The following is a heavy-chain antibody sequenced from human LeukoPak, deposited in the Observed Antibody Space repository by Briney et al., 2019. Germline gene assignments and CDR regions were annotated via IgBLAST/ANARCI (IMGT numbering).Heavy chain of an antibody. Sequence: PGGSLRLSCTVSGFTVSSNSMSWVRQAPGKGLEWVSFIYSDNTHYSDSVKGRFTISRDNSKNTLYLQMNSLRAGDTAVYYCARREMATIYDWGQGTLVTVSS. CDR3: ARREMATIYD. D-gene: IGHD5-24*01. CDR1: GFTVSSNS. V-gene: IGHV3-53*01. CDR2: IYSDNT. J-gene: IGHJ4*02.